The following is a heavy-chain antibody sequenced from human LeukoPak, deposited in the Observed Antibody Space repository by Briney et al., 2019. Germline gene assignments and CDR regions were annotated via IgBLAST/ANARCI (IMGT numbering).Heavy chain of an antibody. V-gene: IGHV4-59*01. J-gene: IGHJ5*02. CDR2: IYHSGTN. CDR1: GGSINSYY. Sequence: TSETLSLTCTVSGGSINSYYWSWVRQPPGKGLEWIGYIYHSGTNSYNPSLKSRLTISLDTSKNQFSLKLSSVTAADTAVYYCASRMGYYYDSSGPTGWFDPWGQGTLVTVSS. CDR3: ASRMGYYYDSSGPTGWFDP. D-gene: IGHD3-22*01.